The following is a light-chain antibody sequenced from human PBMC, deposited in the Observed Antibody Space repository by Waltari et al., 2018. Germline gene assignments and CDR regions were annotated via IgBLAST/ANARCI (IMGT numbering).Light chain of an antibody. Sequence: EIVLTQSPAILSFSPGVRATLSCSASQSVGTYLAWYQQRPGQSPRLLIYDASYRSTGIPARFSGSGSETDFTLTISSLQPEDFAVYYCQQRRSWPLTFGGGTRVQI. CDR3: QQRRSWPLT. CDR2: DAS. V-gene: IGKV3-11*01. CDR1: QSVGTY. J-gene: IGKJ4*01.